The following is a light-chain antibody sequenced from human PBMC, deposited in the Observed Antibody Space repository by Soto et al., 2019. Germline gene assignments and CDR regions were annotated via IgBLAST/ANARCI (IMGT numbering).Light chain of an antibody. V-gene: IGLV4-69*01. CDR2: LNSDGSH. CDR1: SGHSSYA. CDR3: QTWGTGTVV. J-gene: IGLJ2*01. Sequence: QPVLTQSPSASASLGASVKLTCTLSSGHSSYAIAWHQQQPEKGPRYLMKLNSDGSHRKGDGIPDRFSGSSSGAEYYLSISRLQSEDEADYFCQTWGTGTVVFGGGTKLTVL.